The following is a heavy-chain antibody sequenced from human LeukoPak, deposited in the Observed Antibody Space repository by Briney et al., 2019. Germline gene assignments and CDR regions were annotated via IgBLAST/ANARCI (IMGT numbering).Heavy chain of an antibody. CDR2: ISYDGSNK. D-gene: IGHD3-9*01. V-gene: IGHV3-30*18. J-gene: IGHJ4*02. CDR1: GFTVSNNY. Sequence: GGSLRLSCAASGFTVSNNYMSWVRQAPGKGLEWVAVISYDGSNKYYTDSVKGRFTISRDNSKNTLYLQMNSLRAEDTAVYYCAKGAILTGYYTPGDYWGQGTLVTVSS. CDR3: AKGAILTGYYTPGDY.